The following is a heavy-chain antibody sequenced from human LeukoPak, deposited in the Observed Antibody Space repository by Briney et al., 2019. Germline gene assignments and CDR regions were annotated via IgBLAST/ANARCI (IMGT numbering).Heavy chain of an antibody. D-gene: IGHD3-22*01. CDR3: ARGLDYYDSSGIDAFDI. CDR2: TSAYNGST. Sequence: ASVKVSCKASGYTFTSYGISRTRQAPGQGLEWQGWTSAYNGSTNYAQKLQGRVTMTTDTSTSTAYMELRSLRSDDTAVYYCARGLDYYDSSGIDAFDIWGQGTMVTVSS. J-gene: IGHJ3*02. V-gene: IGHV1-18*04. CDR1: GYTFTSYG.